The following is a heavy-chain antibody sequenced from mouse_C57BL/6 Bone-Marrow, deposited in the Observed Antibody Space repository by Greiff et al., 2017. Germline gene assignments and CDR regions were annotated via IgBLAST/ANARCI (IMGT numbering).Heavy chain of an antibody. CDR1: GYTFTSYG. Sequence: VKLLESGAELARPGASVKLSCKASGYTFTSYGISWVKQRTGQGLEWIGEIYPRSGNTYYNEKFKGKATLTADKSSSTAYMELRSLTSEDSAVYFCARHLTGWYFDVWGTGTTVTVSS. V-gene: IGHV1-81*01. CDR3: ARHLTGWYFDV. J-gene: IGHJ1*03. CDR2: IYPRSGNT.